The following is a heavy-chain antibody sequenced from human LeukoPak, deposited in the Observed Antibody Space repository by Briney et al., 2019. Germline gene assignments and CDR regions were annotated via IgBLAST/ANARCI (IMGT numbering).Heavy chain of an antibody. CDR3: ARRMDTAMVKGAFDI. Sequence: GESLKISCKGSGYSFTSYWIGWVRQMPGKGLEWMGIIYPGDSDTRYSPSFQGQVTISADKSISTAYPQWSSLKASDTAMYYCARRMDTAMVKGAFDIWGQGTMVTVSS. J-gene: IGHJ3*02. D-gene: IGHD5-18*01. CDR2: IYPGDSDT. V-gene: IGHV5-51*01. CDR1: GYSFTSYW.